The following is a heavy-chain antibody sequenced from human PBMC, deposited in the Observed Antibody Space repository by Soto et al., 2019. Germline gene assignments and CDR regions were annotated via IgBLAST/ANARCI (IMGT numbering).Heavy chain of an antibody. CDR1: GITFINAW. J-gene: IGHJ4*02. D-gene: IGHD4-17*01. CDR3: TTDPGDYEDF. V-gene: IGHV3-15*01. Sequence: EVQLVESGGDLVKPGGCLRLSCAASGITFINAWMSWVRQAPGKGLEWVGRIKNRADGGTADYATPVRGRFTISRDDSKNTLFLQMISLEAEDTAVYYCTTDPGDYEDFWGQGTLVTVSS. CDR2: IKNRADGGTA.